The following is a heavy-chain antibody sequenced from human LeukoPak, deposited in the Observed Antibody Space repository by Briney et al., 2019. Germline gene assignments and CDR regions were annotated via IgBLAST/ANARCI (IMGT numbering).Heavy chain of an antibody. CDR2: IRHDGNAK. D-gene: IGHD2-15*01. Sequence: GGSLSLSCAASGLAFSDFWMSWVRQAPGKGLEWVANIRHDGNAKNYVPSVRGRFTISRDNAKNSLYLQMNSLTVEDTAVYYCATSHDSAGNDWGQGTLVTVSS. V-gene: IGHV3-7*01. CDR3: ATSHDSAGND. J-gene: IGHJ4*02. CDR1: GLAFSDFW.